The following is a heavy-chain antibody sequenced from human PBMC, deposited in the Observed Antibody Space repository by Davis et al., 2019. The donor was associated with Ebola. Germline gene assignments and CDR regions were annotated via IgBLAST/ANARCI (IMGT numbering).Heavy chain of an antibody. Sequence: KFQGRVTITRDTSASTAYMELSSLRSEDTAVYYCARGAVATIFVEYYYGMDVWGKGTTVTVSS. J-gene: IGHJ6*04. CDR3: ARGAVATIFVEYYYGMDV. D-gene: IGHD5-12*01. V-gene: IGHV1-3*01.